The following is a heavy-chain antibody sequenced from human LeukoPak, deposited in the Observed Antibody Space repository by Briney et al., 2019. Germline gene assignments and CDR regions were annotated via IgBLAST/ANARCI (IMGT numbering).Heavy chain of an antibody. V-gene: IGHV1-8*01. J-gene: IGHJ4*02. CDR3: TRGPPNWGYDF. D-gene: IGHD3/OR15-3a*01. CDR2: MSPNSGNT. Sequence: ASVKVSCKASGYIFTSYDINWVRQATGQRLEWLGWMSPNSGNTGYAQNFQGRVTTTRSTALSTAYMELCSLKSDDTAVYYCTRGPPNWGYDFWGQGTLVTVSS. CDR1: GYIFTSYD.